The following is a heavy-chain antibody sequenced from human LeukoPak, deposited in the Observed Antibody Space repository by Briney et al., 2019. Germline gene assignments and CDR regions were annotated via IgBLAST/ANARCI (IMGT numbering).Heavy chain of an antibody. CDR3: AMNLVVAATMALEGMDV. V-gene: IGHV1-69*13. CDR2: IIPIFGTA. D-gene: IGHD2-15*01. CDR1: GGTFSSYA. Sequence: SVTVSCKASGGTFSSYAISWVRQAPGQGLEWMGGIIPIFGTANYAQKFQGRVTITADESTSTAYMELSSLRSEDTAVYYCAMNLVVAATMALEGMDVWGQGTTVTVSS. J-gene: IGHJ6*02.